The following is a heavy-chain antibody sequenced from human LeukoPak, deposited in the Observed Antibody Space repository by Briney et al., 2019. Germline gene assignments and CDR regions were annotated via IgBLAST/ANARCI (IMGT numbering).Heavy chain of an antibody. J-gene: IGHJ6*02. V-gene: IGHV4-34*01. D-gene: IGHD2-2*01. CDR2: INRSGST. Sequence: PSETLSLTCAVYGGSFSGYYWSWIRQPPGKGLEWIGEINRSGSTNYNPPLKSRVTISVDTSNNQFSLKLSSVTAADTAVYYCARQSCSTTSCYVVYGMDVWGQGTTVTVSS. CDR3: ARQSCSTTSCYVVYGMDV. CDR1: GGSFSGYY.